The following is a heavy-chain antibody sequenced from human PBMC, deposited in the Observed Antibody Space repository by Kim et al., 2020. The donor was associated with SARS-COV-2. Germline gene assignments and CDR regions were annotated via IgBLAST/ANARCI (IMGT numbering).Heavy chain of an antibody. CDR3: AKDGAGDGYNLYYYYGMDV. CDR1: GFTFSSYG. D-gene: IGHD5-12*01. V-gene: IGHV3-33*06. CDR2: IWYDGSNK. J-gene: IGHJ6*02. Sequence: GGSLRLSCAASGFTFSSYGMHWVRQAPGKGLEWVAVIWYDGSNKYYADSVKGRFTISRDNSKNTLYLQMNSLRAEDTAVYYCAKDGAGDGYNLYYYYGMDVWGQGTTVTVSS.